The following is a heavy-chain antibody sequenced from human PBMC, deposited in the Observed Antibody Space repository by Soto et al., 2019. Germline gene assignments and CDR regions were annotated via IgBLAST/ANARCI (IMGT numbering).Heavy chain of an antibody. Sequence: ASVKVSCKASGYTFTGYYMHWVRQAPGQGLEWMGWINPNSGGTNYAQKFQGWVTMTRDTSISTAYMELSRLRSDDTAVYYCARDRREVDWLLEYYYYGMDVWGQGTTVTVSS. D-gene: IGHD3-9*01. V-gene: IGHV1-2*04. CDR3: ARDRREVDWLLEYYYYGMDV. CDR1: GYTFTGYY. J-gene: IGHJ6*02. CDR2: INPNSGGT.